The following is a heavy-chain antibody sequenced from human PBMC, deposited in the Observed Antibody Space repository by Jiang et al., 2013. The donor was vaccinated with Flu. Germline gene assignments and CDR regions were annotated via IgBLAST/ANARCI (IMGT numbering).Heavy chain of an antibody. CDR3: AKDPTPFDDSSDY. CDR1: GFTFSSYA. J-gene: IGHJ4*02. CDR2: TSGSGGST. D-gene: IGHD3-22*01. Sequence: PGGSLRLSCAASGFTFSSYAMSWVRQAPGKGLEWVSATSGSGGSTYYADSVKGRFTISRDNSKNTLYLQMNSLRAEDTAVYYCAKDPTPFDDSSDYWGQGTLVTVSS. V-gene: IGHV3-23*01.